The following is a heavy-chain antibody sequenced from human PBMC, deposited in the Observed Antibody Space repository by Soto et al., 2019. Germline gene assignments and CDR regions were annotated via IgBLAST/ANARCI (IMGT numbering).Heavy chain of an antibody. D-gene: IGHD3-10*01. V-gene: IGHV4-30-4*01. Sequence: LSLTCTVSGGSISSGDHYWSWIRQPPGKGLEWIGYMYYSGSTYFNPSLKSRVTISVDTSKNQFSLKLGSVTAADTAVYYCARRSYYGSYGLDVWGQGTTVTVSS. J-gene: IGHJ6*02. CDR1: GGSISSGDHY. CDR2: MYYSGST. CDR3: ARRSYYGSYGLDV.